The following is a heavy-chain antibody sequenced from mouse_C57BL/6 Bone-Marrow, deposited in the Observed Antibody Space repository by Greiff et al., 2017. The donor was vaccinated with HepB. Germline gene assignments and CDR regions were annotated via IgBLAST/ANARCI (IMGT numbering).Heavy chain of an antibody. V-gene: IGHV3-6*01. CDR2: ISYDGSN. D-gene: IGHD2-3*01. Sequence: DVQLVESGPGLVKPSQSLSLTCSVTGYSITSGYYWNWIRQFPGNKLEWMGYISYDGSNNYNPSLKNRISITRDTSKNQFFLKLNSVTTEDTATYYCARDQGWLLSWFAYWGQGTLVTVSA. CDR1: GYSITSGYY. J-gene: IGHJ3*01. CDR3: ARDQGWLLSWFAY.